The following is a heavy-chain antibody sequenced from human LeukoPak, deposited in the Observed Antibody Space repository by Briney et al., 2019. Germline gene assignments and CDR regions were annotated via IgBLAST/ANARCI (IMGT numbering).Heavy chain of an antibody. CDR3: ARIGWDDYGDYGDY. Sequence: GGSLRLSCAASGFTFSNYAMSWVRQAPGKGLEWVSVIYSGGSTYYADSVKGRFTISRDNSKNTLYLQMNSLRAEDTAVYYCARIGWDDYGDYGDYWGQGTLVTVSS. J-gene: IGHJ4*02. CDR2: IYSGGST. V-gene: IGHV3-53*01. CDR1: GFTFSNYA. D-gene: IGHD4-17*01.